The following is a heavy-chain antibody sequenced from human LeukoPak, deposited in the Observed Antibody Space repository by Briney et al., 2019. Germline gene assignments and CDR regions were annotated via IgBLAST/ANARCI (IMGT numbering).Heavy chain of an antibody. V-gene: IGHV4-59*05. J-gene: IGHJ4*02. Sequence: SETLSLTCTVSGGSISSYYWSWIRQPAGKGLEWIRSIYYSGSTYYNPSLKSRVTISVDTSKNQFSLKLSSVTAADTAVYYCAVSIATFDYWGQGTLVTVSS. CDR2: IYYSGST. CDR3: AVSIATFDY. D-gene: IGHD2-21*01. CDR1: GGSISSYY.